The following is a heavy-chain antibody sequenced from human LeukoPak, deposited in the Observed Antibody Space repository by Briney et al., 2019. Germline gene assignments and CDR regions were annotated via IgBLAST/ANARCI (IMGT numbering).Heavy chain of an antibody. Sequence: ASVKVSCKASGYTFTSYDINWVRQATGQGLEWTGWMNPNSGNTGYAQKFQGRVTMTRNTSISTAYMELSSLRSEDTAVYYCARAPYYDFWSGYFNAPYYYYMDVSRKGTTVTVSS. CDR3: ARAPYYDFWSGYFNAPYYYYMDV. D-gene: IGHD3-3*01. V-gene: IGHV1-8*01. CDR1: GYTFTSYD. J-gene: IGHJ6*03. CDR2: MNPNSGNT.